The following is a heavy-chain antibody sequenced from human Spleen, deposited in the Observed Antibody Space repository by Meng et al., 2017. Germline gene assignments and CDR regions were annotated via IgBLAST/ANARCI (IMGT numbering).Heavy chain of an antibody. Sequence: SETLSLTCTVSGGSISSYYWSWIRQPPGKGLEWIGYIYYSGSTNYNPSLKSRVTISVDTSKNQFSLRLSSVTAADTAVYYCARGALEWELLIYFDYWGQGKLVTVSS. J-gene: IGHJ4*02. CDR3: ARGALEWELLIYFDY. CDR2: IYYSGST. CDR1: GGSISSYY. V-gene: IGHV4-59*08. D-gene: IGHD3-3*01.